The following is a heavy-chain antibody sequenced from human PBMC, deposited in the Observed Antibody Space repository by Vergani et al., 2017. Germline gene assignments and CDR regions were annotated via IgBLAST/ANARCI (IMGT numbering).Heavy chain of an antibody. Sequence: QVQLQESGPGLVTPSQTLSLTCTVSGESIRSGSHYWSWIRQPAGKGPEWIGHIHTGGSTDLNPSFKSRVSISVDTSKSQFSLKLNSVTVADTAVYYCARSRPYCTSGSCPAIWGQGTLVTVSS. CDR1: GESIRSGSHY. V-gene: IGHV4-61*02. CDR3: ARSRPYCTSGSCPAI. J-gene: IGHJ4*02. D-gene: IGHD2-15*01. CDR2: IHTGGST.